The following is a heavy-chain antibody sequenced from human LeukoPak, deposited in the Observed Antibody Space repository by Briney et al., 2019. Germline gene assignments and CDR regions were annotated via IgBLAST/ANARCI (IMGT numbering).Heavy chain of an antibody. J-gene: IGHJ6*03. CDR1: GFTFSTYW. CDR2: ISTDGKNT. D-gene: IGHD1-26*01. Sequence: PGGSLRLSCAASGFTFSTYWMHWVRQAPGQGLVWVARISTDGKNTIYEDSVKGRFTISRDNANNMLFLQMHSLRGDDTAVFYCARERELSGAYDMDVWGKGTTVTVSS. CDR3: ARERELSGAYDMDV. V-gene: IGHV3-74*01.